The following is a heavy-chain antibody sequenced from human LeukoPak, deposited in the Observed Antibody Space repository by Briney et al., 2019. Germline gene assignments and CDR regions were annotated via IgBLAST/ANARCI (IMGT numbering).Heavy chain of an antibody. CDR3: ARSRTYGDYGRGLDY. J-gene: IGHJ4*02. CDR2: ISSSGSTI. D-gene: IGHD4-17*01. V-gene: IGHV3-48*03. CDR1: GFTFSSYE. Sequence: GGSLRLSCAASGFTFSSYEMNWVRQAPGKGLEWVSYISSSGSTIYYADSVKGRFTISRGNAKNTLYLQMNSLRAEDTAVYYCARSRTYGDYGRGLDYWGQGTLVTVSS.